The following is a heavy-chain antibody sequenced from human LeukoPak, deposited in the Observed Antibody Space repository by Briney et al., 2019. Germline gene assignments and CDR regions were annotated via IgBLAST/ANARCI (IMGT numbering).Heavy chain of an antibody. Sequence: GGSLRLSCAACGFTFSSYAMSWGRRAAGKGLEWVSAISGSGGSTYYADSVKGRFTISTDNSKNTLYLRMNSLRAEDTAVYYCAKDRRSSIVVVTHFDYWGQGTLVTVSS. J-gene: IGHJ4*02. CDR2: ISGSGGST. D-gene: IGHD3-22*01. V-gene: IGHV3-23*01. CDR3: AKDRRSSIVVVTHFDY. CDR1: GFTFSSYA.